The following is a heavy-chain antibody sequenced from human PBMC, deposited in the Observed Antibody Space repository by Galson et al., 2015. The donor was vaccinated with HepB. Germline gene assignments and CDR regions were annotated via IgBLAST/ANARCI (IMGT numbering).Heavy chain of an antibody. V-gene: IGHV4-4*02. D-gene: IGHD6-19*01. CDR1: GGSISSSNW. Sequence: CAVSGGSISSSNWWSWVRQPPGKGLEWIGEIYHSGSTSYNPSLKSRVTISVDKSKNQFSLKLSSVTAADTAVYYCATSPLYSSGWYRDYWGQGTLVTVSS. CDR3: ATSPLYSSGWYRDY. CDR2: IYHSGST. J-gene: IGHJ4*02.